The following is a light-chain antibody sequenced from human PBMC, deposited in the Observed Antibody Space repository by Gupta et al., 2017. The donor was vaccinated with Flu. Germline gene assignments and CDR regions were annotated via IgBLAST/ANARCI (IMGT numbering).Light chain of an antibody. CDR1: QIITSG. Sequence: DIQMTQSASSQSASAGDRVTITCRASQIITSGLAWYQQKPAEAPKLLIYKTSTLRNGVPSRLSGSGAGTEFTLTISSLQPDDFATYYCQQYNSFSSMYSFGQGTRLEI. V-gene: IGKV1-5*03. CDR3: QQYNSFSSMYS. CDR2: KTS. J-gene: IGKJ2*03.